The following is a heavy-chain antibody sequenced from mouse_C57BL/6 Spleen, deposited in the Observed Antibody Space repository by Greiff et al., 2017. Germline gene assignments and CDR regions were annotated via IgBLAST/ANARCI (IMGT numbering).Heavy chain of an antibody. J-gene: IGHJ2*01. CDR2: ISSGGDYI. CDR3: TRAYGSSYFDY. V-gene: IGHV5-9-1*02. CDR1: GFTFSSYA. D-gene: IGHD1-1*01. Sequence: EVKLVESGEGLVKPGGSLKLSCAASGFTFSSYALSWVRQTPEKRLEWVAYISSGGDYIYYADTVKGRFTISRDNARNTLYLQMSSLKSEDTAMYYCTRAYGSSYFDYWGQGTTLTVSS.